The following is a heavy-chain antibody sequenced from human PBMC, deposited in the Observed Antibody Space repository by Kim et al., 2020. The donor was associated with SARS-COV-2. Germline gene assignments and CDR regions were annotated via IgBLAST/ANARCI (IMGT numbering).Heavy chain of an antibody. CDR2: IIPIFGTA. D-gene: IGHD5-12*01. CDR1: GGTFSSYA. J-gene: IGHJ6*02. V-gene: IGHV1-69*13. CDR3: ARGFWATGAPGEGGGYYYYGMDV. Sequence: SVKVSCKASGGTFSSYAISWVRQAPGQGLEWMGGIIPIFGTANYAQKFQGRVTITADESTSTAYMELSSLRSEDTAVYYCARGFWATGAPGEGGGYYYYGMDVWGQGTTVTVSS.